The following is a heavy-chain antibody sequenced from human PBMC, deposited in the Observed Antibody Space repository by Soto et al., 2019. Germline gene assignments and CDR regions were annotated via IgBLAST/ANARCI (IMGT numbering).Heavy chain of an antibody. Sequence: QVQLVESGGGVVQPGRSLRLSCAASGFTFSSYGMLWVRQAPGKGLEWVAVISYDGSNKYYADSVKGRFTISRDNSKNTLYLQMNSLRAEDTAVYYCAKDLERSSGWSHYYYYGMDVWGQGTTVTVSS. CDR3: AKDLERSSGWSHYYYYGMDV. D-gene: IGHD6-19*01. J-gene: IGHJ6*02. CDR2: ISYDGSNK. CDR1: GFTFSSYG. V-gene: IGHV3-30*18.